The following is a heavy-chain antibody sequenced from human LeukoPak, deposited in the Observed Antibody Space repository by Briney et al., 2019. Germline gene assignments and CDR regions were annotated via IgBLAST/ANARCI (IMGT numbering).Heavy chain of an antibody. CDR1: GYTFTSYY. D-gene: IGHD3-10*01. Sequence: ASVKVSCKASGYTFTSYYMHWVRQAPGQGLEWMGIINPSGGSTSYAQKFQGRVTMTRDTSKSTVYMELSSLRTEDTAVYYCARGILMVRGQRNQRFDYWGQGTLVTVSS. V-gene: IGHV1-46*01. J-gene: IGHJ4*02. CDR3: ARGILMVRGQRNQRFDY. CDR2: INPSGGST.